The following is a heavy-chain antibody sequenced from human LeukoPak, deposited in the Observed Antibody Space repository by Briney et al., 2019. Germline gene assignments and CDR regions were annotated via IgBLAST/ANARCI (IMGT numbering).Heavy chain of an antibody. J-gene: IGHJ4*02. V-gene: IGHV3-23*01. D-gene: IGHD5-12*01. Sequence: GGSLRLSCAASGFTFSSYAMSWVRQAPGKGLEWVSAISGSGGSTYYADSVKGRFTISRDNSKNTLYLQMNSLRAEDTAVYYCEKRGSSGYDSWDQFDYWGQGTLVTVSS. CDR2: ISGSGGST. CDR1: GFTFSSYA. CDR3: EKRGSSGYDSWDQFDY.